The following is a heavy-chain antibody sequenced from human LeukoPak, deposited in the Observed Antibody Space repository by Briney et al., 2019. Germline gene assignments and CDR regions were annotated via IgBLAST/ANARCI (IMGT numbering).Heavy chain of an antibody. Sequence: SETLSLTCTVSGGSISSSSYYWGWIRQPPGKGLEWIGSIYYSGSTYYNPSLKSRVTISVDTSKNQFSLKLSSVAAADTAVYYCARDRSYHGHYWGQGTLVTVSS. D-gene: IGHD1-26*01. CDR2: IYYSGST. V-gene: IGHV4-39*07. CDR1: GGSISSSSYY. J-gene: IGHJ4*02. CDR3: ARDRSYHGHY.